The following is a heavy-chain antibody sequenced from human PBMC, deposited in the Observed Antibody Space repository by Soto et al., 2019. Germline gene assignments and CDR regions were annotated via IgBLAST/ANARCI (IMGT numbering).Heavy chain of an antibody. CDR3: ASGDAYCGGDCFLS. Sequence: EVQLVESGGGLVQPGGCLRLSCAASGYTVSSNYMSWVRQAPGKGLEWVSVIYSGGSTYYADSVKGRFTISRDNSKNTLYLQMNSLRAEDTAVYYCASGDAYCGGDCFLSWGQGTLVTVSS. J-gene: IGHJ4*02. CDR2: IYSGGST. V-gene: IGHV3-66*01. CDR1: GYTVSSNY. D-gene: IGHD2-21*01.